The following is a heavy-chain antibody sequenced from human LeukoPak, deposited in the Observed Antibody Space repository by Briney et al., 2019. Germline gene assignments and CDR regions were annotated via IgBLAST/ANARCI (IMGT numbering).Heavy chain of an antibody. D-gene: IGHD3-16*02. CDR3: ARKGYIRLNWFDP. CDR2: ISYDGSSK. J-gene: IGHJ5*02. Sequence: GGSLRLSCAASGFTFSTYAMHWARQAPGKGLEWVAVISYDGSSKYYADSVKGRFTISRDNAKNSLYLQMNSLRAEDTAVYYCARKGYIRLNWFDPWGQGTLVTVSS. V-gene: IGHV3-30*04. CDR1: GFTFSTYA.